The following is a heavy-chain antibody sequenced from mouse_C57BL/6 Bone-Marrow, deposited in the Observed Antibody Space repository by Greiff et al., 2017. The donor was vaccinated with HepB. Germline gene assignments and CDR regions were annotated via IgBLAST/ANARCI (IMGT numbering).Heavy chain of an antibody. CDR2: IRNKANGYTT. D-gene: IGHD1-1*01. CDR3: ARSSFITTVVDY. CDR1: GFTFTDYY. V-gene: IGHV7-3*01. Sequence: EVKLLESGGGLVQPGGSLSLSCAASGFTFTDYYMSWVRQPPGKALEWLGFIRNKANGYTTEYSASVKGRFTISRDNSQSILYLQMNALRAEDSATYYCARSSFITTVVDYWGQGTTLTVSS. J-gene: IGHJ2*01.